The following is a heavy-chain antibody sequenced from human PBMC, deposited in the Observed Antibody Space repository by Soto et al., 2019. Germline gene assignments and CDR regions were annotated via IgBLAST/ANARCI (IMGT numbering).Heavy chain of an antibody. J-gene: IGHJ6*02. Sequence: PGGSLRLSCAASGFTFSSYAMHWVRQAPGKGLEWVAVISYDGSNKYYADSVKGRFTISRDNSKNTLYLQMNSLRAEDTAVYYCARAGYLGYCSSTSCYTSRRYYYYGMDVWGQGTTVTV. D-gene: IGHD2-2*02. V-gene: IGHV3-30-3*01. CDR2: ISYDGSNK. CDR3: ARAGYLGYCSSTSCYTSRRYYYYGMDV. CDR1: GFTFSSYA.